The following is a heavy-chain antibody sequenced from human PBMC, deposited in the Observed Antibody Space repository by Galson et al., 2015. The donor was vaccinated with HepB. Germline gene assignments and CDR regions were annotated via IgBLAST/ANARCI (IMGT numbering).Heavy chain of an antibody. J-gene: IGHJ4*02. CDR3: ARESSGSATDY. Sequence: SVKVSCKASGYTFTTSGILWVRQAPGQGLEWMGWISGYNDNANYAQKLQGRVTMTTDSSTSTAYMELRSLRSDDTAVYYCARESSGSATDYWGQGTLVTVSS. CDR2: ISGYNDNA. CDR1: GYTFTTSG. D-gene: IGHD1-26*01. V-gene: IGHV1-18*01.